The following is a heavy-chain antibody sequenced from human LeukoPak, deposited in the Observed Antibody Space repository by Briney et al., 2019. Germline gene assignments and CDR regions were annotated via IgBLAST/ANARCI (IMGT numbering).Heavy chain of an antibody. CDR3: ARGIIVGATVAFDI. D-gene: IGHD1-26*01. J-gene: IGHJ3*02. Sequence: SETLSLTCAVSGGSISSGGYSWSWIRQPPGKGLEWIGYIYHSGSTYYNPSLKSRVTISVDRSKNQFSLKLSSVTAADTAVYYCARGIIVGATVAFDIWGQGTMVTVSS. CDR1: GGSISSGGYS. V-gene: IGHV4-30-2*01. CDR2: IYHSGST.